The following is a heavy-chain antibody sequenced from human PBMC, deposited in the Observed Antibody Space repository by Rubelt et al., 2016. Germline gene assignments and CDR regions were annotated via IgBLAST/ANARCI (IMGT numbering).Heavy chain of an antibody. J-gene: IGHJ5*02. V-gene: IGHV4-39*01. CDR3: ASCSSGWYLGWFDP. Sequence: QLQLQESGPGLVKPSETLSLTCTVSGGSISSSSYYWGWIRQPPGKGLEWIGSLYYSGSTYYNPSLKSRVTISVDTSKNQFSLKLSSVTAADTAVYYCASCSSGWYLGWFDPWGQGTLVTVSS. D-gene: IGHD6-19*01. CDR2: LYYSGST. CDR1: GGSISSSSYY.